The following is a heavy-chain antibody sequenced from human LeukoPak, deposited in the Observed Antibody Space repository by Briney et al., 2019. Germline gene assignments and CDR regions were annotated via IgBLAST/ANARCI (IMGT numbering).Heavy chain of an antibody. CDR2: ISGSGGST. V-gene: IGHV3-23*01. CDR1: GLTVSSSY. J-gene: IGHJ6*02. CDR3: AKVPYYDILTGYYPGGDV. D-gene: IGHD3-9*01. Sequence: GGSLRLSCAASGLTVSSSYMSWVRQAPGKGLEWVSTISGSGGSTYYADSVKGRFTISRDNSKNTLYLQMNSLRAEDTAVLYCAKVPYYDILTGYYPGGDVWGQGTTVTVSS.